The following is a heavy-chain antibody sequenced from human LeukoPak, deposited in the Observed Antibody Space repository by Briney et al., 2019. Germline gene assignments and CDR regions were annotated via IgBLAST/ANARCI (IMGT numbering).Heavy chain of an antibody. D-gene: IGHD1-26*01. CDR3: AKRVVVGATSPYSDFQD. J-gene: IGHJ1*01. Sequence: GGSLRLSCGASGFTFSSYAMGWVRQAPGKGLEWVSAISGSGVTTHYAGSVKGRFSISRDNSKNTLYLQMDSLRAEDTALYYCAKRVVVGATSPYSDFQDWGQGTLVTVSS. V-gene: IGHV3-23*01. CDR2: ISGSGVTT. CDR1: GFTFSSYA.